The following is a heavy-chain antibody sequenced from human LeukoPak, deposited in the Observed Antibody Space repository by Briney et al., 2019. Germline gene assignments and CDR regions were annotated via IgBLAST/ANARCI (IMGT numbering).Heavy chain of an antibody. CDR2: VIPIFGTA. CDR3: ACSSSGYYSDY. Sequence: ASVKVSCKASGGTFSSYAISWVRQAPGQGLEWMGGVIPIFGTANYAQKFQGRVTITADESTSTAYMELSSLRSEDTAVYYCACSSSGYYSDYWGQGTLVTVSS. D-gene: IGHD3-22*01. CDR1: GGTFSSYA. V-gene: IGHV1-69*13. J-gene: IGHJ4*02.